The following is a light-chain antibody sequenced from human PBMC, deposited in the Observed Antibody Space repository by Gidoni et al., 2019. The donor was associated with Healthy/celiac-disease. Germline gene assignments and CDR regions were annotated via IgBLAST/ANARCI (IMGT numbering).Light chain of an antibody. Sequence: QSVLTQPPSVSGAPGQRVTISCTGSSSNIGAGYGVHWYQQLPGTAPKLLIYGNSNRPSGVPYRFSCSKSGTSASLAITVFQADDEADYYCQSYDSSLSGLFGGGTKLTVL. CDR1: SSNIGAGYG. CDR2: GNS. V-gene: IGLV1-40*01. J-gene: IGLJ2*01. CDR3: QSYDSSLSGL.